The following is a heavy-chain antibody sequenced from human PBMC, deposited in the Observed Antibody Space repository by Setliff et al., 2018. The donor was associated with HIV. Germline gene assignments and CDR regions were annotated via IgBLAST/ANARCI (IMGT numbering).Heavy chain of an antibody. D-gene: IGHD4-17*01. CDR1: GASITSHY. CDR2: IYSTGST. CDR3: AKGAGFYGDYTFDY. Sequence: ASETLSHTCTVSGASITSHYWSWIRQSPGRELEWIGYIYSTGSTNYNPSLQSRVSISMDASKNKFSLKVTSVTSADTAVYYCAKGAGFYGDYTFDYWGQGNLVTVSS. J-gene: IGHJ4*02. V-gene: IGHV4-59*11.